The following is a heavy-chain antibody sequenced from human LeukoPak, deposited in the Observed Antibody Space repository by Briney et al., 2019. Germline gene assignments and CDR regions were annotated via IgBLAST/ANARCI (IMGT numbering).Heavy chain of an antibody. V-gene: IGHV4-31*03. CDR2: ISYSGSTY. CDR1: GGSISSGAYY. J-gene: IGHJ4*02. CDR3: TKTSGTMTTVTAFDY. Sequence: PSQTLSLTCTVFGGSISSGAYYWSWIRQHPGKGLEWIGYISYSGSTYYYNPSLRSRVTISLDTSKNQFSLKLNSVTAADTAVYYCTKTSGTMTTVTAFDYWGQGTLVTVSS. D-gene: IGHD4-17*01.